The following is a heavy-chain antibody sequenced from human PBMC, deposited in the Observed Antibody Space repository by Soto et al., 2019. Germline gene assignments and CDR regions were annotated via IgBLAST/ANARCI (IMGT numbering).Heavy chain of an antibody. CDR1: GYSISSGYY. D-gene: IGHD5-12*01. J-gene: IGHJ5*02. Sequence: NPSETLSVNCTVSGYSISSGYYWTWIRQPPGKGLEWIGSMYHSGSTFYNPSLRSRVTISLDTSKNQFSLKLSSVTASDTAVYYCARDTSGYYWFDPWGPGTLVTVSS. CDR3: ARDTSGYYWFDP. CDR2: MYHSGST. V-gene: IGHV4-38-2*02.